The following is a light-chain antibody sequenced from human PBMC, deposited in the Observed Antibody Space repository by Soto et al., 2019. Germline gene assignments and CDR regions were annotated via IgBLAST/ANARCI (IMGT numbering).Light chain of an antibody. Sequence: EIVLTQSPGTLSLSPGERATLSCRASQSISSNYLAWCQQKPGQAPRLLIYAASSRATGIPDRFSGSGSGTDFTLTISRLEPEDFAVYHCQQYGNSPWTFGQGTKVEI. CDR3: QQYGNSPWT. CDR2: AAS. J-gene: IGKJ1*01. V-gene: IGKV3-20*01. CDR1: QSISSNY.